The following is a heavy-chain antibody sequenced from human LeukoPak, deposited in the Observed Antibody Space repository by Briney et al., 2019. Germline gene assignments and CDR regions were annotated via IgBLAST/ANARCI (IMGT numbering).Heavy chain of an antibody. Sequence: SETLSPTCTVSGGSISSYYWSWIRQPPGKGLEWIGYIYTSGSTNYNPSLKSRVTISVDTSKNQFSLKLSSVTAADTAVYYCARLGLMDVWGKGTTVTVSS. D-gene: IGHD3/OR15-3a*01. CDR1: GGSISSYY. J-gene: IGHJ6*04. V-gene: IGHV4-4*09. CDR2: IYTSGST. CDR3: ARLGLMDV.